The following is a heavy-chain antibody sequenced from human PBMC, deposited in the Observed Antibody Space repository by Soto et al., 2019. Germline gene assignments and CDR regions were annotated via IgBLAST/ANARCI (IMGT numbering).Heavy chain of an antibody. CDR1: GYTFINYA. Sequence: QVQLVQSGPEVKKPGASVKVSCKASGYTFINYAITWVRQAPGQGLEWMGWINTYNGNTNYAENLQGRATMTTDTTTNTAYMEARSLRSDDTAVYFCANSPRGEMATDWGQGTLVTVSS. CDR3: ANSPRGEMATD. CDR2: INTYNGNT. J-gene: IGHJ4*02. V-gene: IGHV1-18*01. D-gene: IGHD5-12*01.